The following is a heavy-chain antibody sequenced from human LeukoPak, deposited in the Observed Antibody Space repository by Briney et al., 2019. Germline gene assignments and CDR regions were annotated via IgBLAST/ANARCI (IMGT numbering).Heavy chain of an antibody. V-gene: IGHV3-23*01. CDR1: GFTFSSYA. D-gene: IGHD2-2*02. J-gene: IGHJ4*02. CDR2: ISGSGGST. Sequence: GGSLRLSCAASGFTFSSYAMSWVRQAPGKGLEWVSAISGSGGSTYYADSVKGRFTISRDNSKNTLYLQMNSLRAEDTAAYYCAKNIVEYCSSTSCYRVYWGQGTLVTVSS. CDR3: AKNIVEYCSSTSCYRVY.